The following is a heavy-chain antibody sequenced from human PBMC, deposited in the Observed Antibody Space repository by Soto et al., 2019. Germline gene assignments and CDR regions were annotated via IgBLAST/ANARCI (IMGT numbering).Heavy chain of an antibody. J-gene: IGHJ4*02. CDR3: TTDGEYGDYETSFDY. CDR2: ISGSGGST. V-gene: IGHV3-23*01. D-gene: IGHD4-17*01. CDR1: GFTFSSYA. Sequence: GGSLRLSCAASGFTFSSYAMSWVRQAPGKGLEWVSAISGSGGSTYYADSVKGRFTISRDNSKNTLYLQMNSLKTEDTAVYYCTTDGEYGDYETSFDYWGQGTLVTVSS.